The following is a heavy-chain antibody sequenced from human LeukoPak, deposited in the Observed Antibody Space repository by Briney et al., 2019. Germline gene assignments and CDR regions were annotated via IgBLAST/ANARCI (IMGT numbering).Heavy chain of an antibody. CDR3: AKRSIAVAIDY. D-gene: IGHD6-19*01. Sequence: PGGSLRLSCAASGFAFSSYAMSWVRQAPGKGLDWVSAISGIDGGTYYADSVKGRFTISRDNSKNTLYLQMSTLRAEDTAVYYCAKRSIAVAIDYWGQGTLVTVSS. CDR2: ISGIDGGT. V-gene: IGHV3-23*01. J-gene: IGHJ4*02. CDR1: GFAFSSYA.